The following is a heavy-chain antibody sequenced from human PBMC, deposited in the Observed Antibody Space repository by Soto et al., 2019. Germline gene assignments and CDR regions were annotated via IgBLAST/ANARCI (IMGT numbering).Heavy chain of an antibody. CDR1: GYTFTSYA. V-gene: IGHV1-3*01. CDR2: INAGNGNT. CDR3: ARDLQTYYDFWSGYYTGIGY. D-gene: IGHD3-3*01. Sequence: QVQLVQSGAEVKKPGASVKVSCKASGYTFTSYAMHWVRQAPGQRLEWMGWINAGNGNTKYSQKFQGRVTITRDTSASTAYMELSSLRSEDTAVYYCARDLQTYYDFWSGYYTGIGYWGQGTLVTVSS. J-gene: IGHJ4*02.